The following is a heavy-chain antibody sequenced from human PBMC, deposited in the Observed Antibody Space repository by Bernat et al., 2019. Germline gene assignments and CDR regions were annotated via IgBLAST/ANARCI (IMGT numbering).Heavy chain of an antibody. CDR2: ISGSGGST. J-gene: IGHJ4*02. D-gene: IGHD2-21*02. CDR1: GFTFSSYA. CDR3: ATGAAYCGGDCDSVLAY. Sequence: EVQLLESGGGLVQPGGSLRLSCAASGFTFSSYAMTWVRQAPGKGLEWVSAISGSGGSTYYADYVKGRFAISRDNSKNTLYLQMNSLRAEDTAVYYCATGAAYCGGDCDSVLAYWGQGTLVTVSS. V-gene: IGHV3-23*01.